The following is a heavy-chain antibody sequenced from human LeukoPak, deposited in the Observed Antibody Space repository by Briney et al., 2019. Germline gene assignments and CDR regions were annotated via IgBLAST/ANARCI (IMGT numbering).Heavy chain of an antibody. J-gene: IGHJ3*02. V-gene: IGHV3-33*01. CDR3: ARDPSRRRGKWFGESDDAFDI. CDR1: GFTFSSYG. Sequence: GGSLRLSCAASGFTFSSYGMHWVRQAPGKGLEWVAVIWYDGSNKYYADSVKGRFTISRDNSKNTLYLQMSSLRAEDTAVYYCARDPSRRRGKWFGESDDAFDIWGQGTMVTVSS. CDR2: IWYDGSNK. D-gene: IGHD3-10*01.